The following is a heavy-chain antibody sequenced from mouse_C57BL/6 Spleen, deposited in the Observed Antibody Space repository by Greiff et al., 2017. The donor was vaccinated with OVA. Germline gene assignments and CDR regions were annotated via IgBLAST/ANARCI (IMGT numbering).Heavy chain of an antibody. J-gene: IGHJ1*03. CDR1: GYTFTSYW. CDR2: IDPSDSET. D-gene: IGHD2-1*01. CDR3: ARGGGNYRYFDV. Sequence: QVQLQQPGAELVRPGSSVKLSCKASGYTFTSYWMHWVKQRPIQGLEWIGNIDPSDSETHYNQKFKDKATLTVDKSSSTAYMQLSSLTSEDSAVYYCARGGGNYRYFDVWGTGTTVTVSS. V-gene: IGHV1-52*01.